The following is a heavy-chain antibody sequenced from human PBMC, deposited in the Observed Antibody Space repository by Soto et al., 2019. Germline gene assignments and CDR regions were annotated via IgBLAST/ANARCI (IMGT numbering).Heavy chain of an antibody. Sequence: QVQLVQSGAEVKEPGSSVKVSCKASGGPFSSHTITWVRQAPGQGLEWMGGIVPIFHTTKYPQKFQGRVTITADESQNTAYMELSSLRSEDTAIFYCVTGPVTTYFDYWGQGTLVTVSS. D-gene: IGHD4-17*01. J-gene: IGHJ4*02. CDR1: GGPFSSHT. V-gene: IGHV1-69*12. CDR3: VTGPVTTYFDY. CDR2: IVPIFHTT.